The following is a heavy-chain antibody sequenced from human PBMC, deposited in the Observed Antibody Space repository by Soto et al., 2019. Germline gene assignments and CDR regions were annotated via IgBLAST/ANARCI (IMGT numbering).Heavy chain of an antibody. J-gene: IGHJ6*02. D-gene: IGHD3-10*01. CDR2: ISRSSTGI. Sequence: EVQLVESGGGLVQPEGSLRLSCAASGFTFSLYSMSWVRQAPGKGLEWVSYISRSSTGIHYADSVKGRFTISRDDATNSMHLQMNSLRDGDTSVYYCARAVTWGLDVWGQGTTVSISS. CDR1: GFTFSLYS. CDR3: ARAVTWGLDV. V-gene: IGHV3-48*02.